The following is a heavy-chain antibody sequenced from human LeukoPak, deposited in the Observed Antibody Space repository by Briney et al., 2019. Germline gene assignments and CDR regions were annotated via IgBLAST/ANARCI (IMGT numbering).Heavy chain of an antibody. V-gene: IGHV3-30*04. CDR3: ARDSPYGGYFDL. CDR2: ISYDVSNK. Sequence: PGRSLRLSCAASGFTFSSYAMHWVRQAPGKGLEWVAVISYDVSNKYYADSVKGRFTISRDNSKNTLYLQMNSLRAEDTAIYYCARDSPYGGYFDLWGRGTLVTVSS. J-gene: IGHJ2*01. D-gene: IGHD4-17*01. CDR1: GFTFSSYA.